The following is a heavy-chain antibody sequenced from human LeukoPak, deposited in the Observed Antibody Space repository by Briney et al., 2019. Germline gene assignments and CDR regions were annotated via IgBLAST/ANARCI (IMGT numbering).Heavy chain of an antibody. CDR3: ARTSRATYNWFDP. CDR2: MNPNSGNT. Sequence: GASVKVSCKASGYTFTSYDINWVRQATGQGLEWMGWMNPNSGNTGYAQKFQGRVTMTRNTSISTAYMELSSLRSEDTAVYYCARTSRATYNWFDPWGQGTLVTVSS. J-gene: IGHJ5*02. V-gene: IGHV1-8*01. CDR1: GYTFTSYD.